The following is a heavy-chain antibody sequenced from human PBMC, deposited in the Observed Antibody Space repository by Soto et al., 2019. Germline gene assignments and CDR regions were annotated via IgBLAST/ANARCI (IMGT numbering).Heavy chain of an antibody. CDR3: ASSPTIRY. D-gene: IGHD3-3*01. CDR2: ISYDGSNK. Sequence: LRLSCAASGFTFSSYAMHWVRQAPGKGLEWVAVISYDGSNKYYADSVKGRFTISRDNSKNTLYLQMNSLRAEDTAVYYCASSPTIRYWGQGTLVTVSS. J-gene: IGHJ4*02. CDR1: GFTFSSYA. V-gene: IGHV3-30-3*01.